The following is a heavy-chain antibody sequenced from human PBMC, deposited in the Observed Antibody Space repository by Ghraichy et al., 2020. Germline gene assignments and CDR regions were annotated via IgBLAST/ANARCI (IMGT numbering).Heavy chain of an antibody. D-gene: IGHD3-3*01. Sequence: GGSLRLSCAGSGFTFGDYSISWFRQAPGKGLEWVGFIRSHGNDATPQYAASVQGRFSISSDDSKGIAYLQMNSLISEDTAMYYCAVTPAYDFWVPYWGQGTLVTVSS. CDR2: IRSHGNDATP. J-gene: IGHJ4*02. CDR3: AVTPAYDFWVPY. CDR1: GFTFGDYS. V-gene: IGHV3-49*03.